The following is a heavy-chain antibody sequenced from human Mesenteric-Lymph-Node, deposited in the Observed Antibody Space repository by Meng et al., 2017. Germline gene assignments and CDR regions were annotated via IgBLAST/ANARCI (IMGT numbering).Heavy chain of an antibody. CDR2: MYYSGTT. J-gene: IGHJ5*02. Sequence: QVPPQDSRPGRVSPSQPPSLTCTVSGGAVSSGGYYWSWIRQHPGKGLEWIGHMYYSGTTYYNPSLKSRVTISVDTSQNQFSLKLSSVTAADTAVYYCAANRDGFDPWGQGTLVTVSS. CDR3: AANRDGFDP. V-gene: IGHV4-31*03. CDR1: GGAVSSGGYY.